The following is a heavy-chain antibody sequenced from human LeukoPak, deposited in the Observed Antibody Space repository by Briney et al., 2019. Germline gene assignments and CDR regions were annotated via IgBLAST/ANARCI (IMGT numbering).Heavy chain of an antibody. CDR2: ISSSSSYI. J-gene: IGHJ4*02. Sequence: GGSLRLSCAAPGFTFSSYSMNWVRQAPGKGLEWVSSISSSSSYIYYADSVKGRFTISRDNAKNSLYLQMNSLRAEDTAVYYCATRGRLGEFYPIDYWGQGTLVTVSS. CDR1: GFTFSSYS. V-gene: IGHV3-21*01. D-gene: IGHD3-16*01. CDR3: ATRGRLGEFYPIDY.